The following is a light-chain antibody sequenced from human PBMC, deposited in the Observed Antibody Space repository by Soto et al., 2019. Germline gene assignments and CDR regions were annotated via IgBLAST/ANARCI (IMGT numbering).Light chain of an antibody. CDR2: AIS. J-gene: IGKJ1*01. CDR3: QQNSNSPWT. CDR1: QSVTSNY. Sequence: EIVLTQSPGTLSLSPGESAALSCRASQSVTSNYLVWYRQKPGQAPRLLIYAISSRAAGIPDRFNGSGSGTDFTLTITRLEPEDSAVYYCQQNSNSPWTFGQGTRVEV. V-gene: IGKV3-20*01.